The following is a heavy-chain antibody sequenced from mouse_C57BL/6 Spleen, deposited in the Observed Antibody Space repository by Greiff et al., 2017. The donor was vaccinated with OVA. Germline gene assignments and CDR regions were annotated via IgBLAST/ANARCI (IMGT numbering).Heavy chain of an antibody. CDR3: ARSEGPFITSPYFDY. D-gene: IGHD1-1*01. V-gene: IGHV1-54*01. J-gene: IGHJ2*01. CDR1: GYAFTNYL. Sequence: QVQLQQSGAELVRPGTSVKVSCKASGYAFTNYLIEWVKQRPGQGLEWIGVINPGSGGTNYNEKFKGKATLTADKSSSTAYMQLSSLTSEDSAVYFCARSEGPFITSPYFDYWGQGTTLTVSS. CDR2: INPGSGGT.